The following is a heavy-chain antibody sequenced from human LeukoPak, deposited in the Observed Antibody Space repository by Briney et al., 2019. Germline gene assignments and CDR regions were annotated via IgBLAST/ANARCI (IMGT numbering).Heavy chain of an antibody. CDR3: AAAAGSFDY. J-gene: IGHJ4*02. V-gene: IGHV4-34*01. D-gene: IGHD6-13*01. CDR2: INHSGST. CDR1: GGSFSGYY. Sequence: PSETLPLTCAVYGGSFSGYYWNWIRQPPGKGLEWIGEINHSGSTNYNRSLKSRVTISVDTSKNQFSLKLSSVTAADTAVYYCAAAAGSFDYWGQGTLVTVSS.